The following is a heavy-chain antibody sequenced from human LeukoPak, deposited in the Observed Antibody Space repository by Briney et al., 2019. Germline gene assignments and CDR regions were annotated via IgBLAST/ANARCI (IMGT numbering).Heavy chain of an antibody. CDR2: INPNSGGT. V-gene: IGHV1-2*02. D-gene: IGHD1-26*01. Sequence: ASVKVSCKASGYTFTGYYMHWVRQAPGQGLEWMGWINPNSGGTKYAQKFQGRVTMTRDTSISTAYMELSRLTSDDTAVYYCERGGTRAFDLWGQGTMVTLSS. CDR1: GYTFTGYY. CDR3: ERGGTRAFDL. J-gene: IGHJ3*01.